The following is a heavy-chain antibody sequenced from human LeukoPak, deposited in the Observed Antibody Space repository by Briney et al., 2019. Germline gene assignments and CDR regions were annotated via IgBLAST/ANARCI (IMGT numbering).Heavy chain of an antibody. V-gene: IGHV1-2*02. CDR3: ARDSGYDSSGYYPRD. D-gene: IGHD3-22*01. CDR2: INPNSGGT. Sequence: ASVKVSCKASGYTFTGYYMHWVRQAPGQGLEWMGWINPNSGGTNYAQKFQGRVTMTRDTSISTAYMELSRLRSDDTAVYYCARDSGYDSSGYYPRDWGQGTLVTVSS. CDR1: GYTFTGYY. J-gene: IGHJ4*02.